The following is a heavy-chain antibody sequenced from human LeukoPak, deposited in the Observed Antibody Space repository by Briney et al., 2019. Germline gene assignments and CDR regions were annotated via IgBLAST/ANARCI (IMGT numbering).Heavy chain of an antibody. Sequence: GGSLRLSCAASGFTFSSYGMHWVRQAPGKGLEWVAVIWYDGSNKYYADSVKGRFTISRDNSKNTLYLRMNSLRAEDTAVYYCARDIVAGYMDVWGKGTTVTVSS. J-gene: IGHJ6*03. CDR2: IWYDGSNK. CDR3: ARDIVAGYMDV. CDR1: GFTFSSYG. V-gene: IGHV3-33*01. D-gene: IGHD5-12*01.